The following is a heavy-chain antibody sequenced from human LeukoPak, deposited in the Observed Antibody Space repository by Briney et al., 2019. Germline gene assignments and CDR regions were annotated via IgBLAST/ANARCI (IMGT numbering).Heavy chain of an antibody. CDR2: INHSGST. J-gene: IGHJ4*02. Sequence: PSETLSLTCAVYGGSFSGYYWSWLRQPPGKGLEWIGEINHSGSTNYNPSLKSRVTISVDTSKNQFPLKLSSVTAADTAVYYCARASSGGYFDYWGQGTLVTVSS. V-gene: IGHV4-34*01. D-gene: IGHD6-25*01. CDR1: GGSFSGYY. CDR3: ARASSGGYFDY.